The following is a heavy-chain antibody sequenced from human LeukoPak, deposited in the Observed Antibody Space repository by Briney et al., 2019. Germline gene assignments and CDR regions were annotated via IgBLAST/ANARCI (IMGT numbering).Heavy chain of an antibody. Sequence: PAETLSLTCTVSGGSISSSSYYWGWIRQPPGKGLGWIGSIYYSGSTYYNPSLKSRVTISVDTSKNQFSLKLSSVTAADTAVYYCASTDPSDAFDIWGQGTMVTVSS. V-gene: IGHV4-39*01. CDR3: ASTDPSDAFDI. CDR2: IYYSGST. CDR1: GGSISSSSYY. D-gene: IGHD4-17*01. J-gene: IGHJ3*02.